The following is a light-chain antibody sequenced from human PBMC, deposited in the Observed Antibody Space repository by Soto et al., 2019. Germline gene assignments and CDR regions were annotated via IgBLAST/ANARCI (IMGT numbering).Light chain of an antibody. CDR3: QQHYTTPRT. Sequence: DIVMTQSPDSLAVSLGERATIHCKSSQSILFTSDNKNYLAWYQQKSGQPPRLLIYWASTQESGVPDRFSGRGSGTDFSLTISSLEAEDVAVYYCQQHYTTPRTFGQGTKVDIK. CDR2: WAS. CDR1: QSILFTSDNKNY. J-gene: IGKJ1*01. V-gene: IGKV4-1*01.